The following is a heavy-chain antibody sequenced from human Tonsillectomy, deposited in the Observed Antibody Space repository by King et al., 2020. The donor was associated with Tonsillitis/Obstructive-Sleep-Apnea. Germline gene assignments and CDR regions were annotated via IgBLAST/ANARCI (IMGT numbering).Heavy chain of an antibody. V-gene: IGHV3-7*01. J-gene: IGHJ4*02. CDR1: GFTFSSYW. Sequence: VQLVESGGGLVQPGGSLRLSCEASGFTFSSYWMTWVRQAPGKGLERVANINQVGSDKYYVDSVKGRFTVSRDNAKNSLYLQMNSLRAEDTAVYYCARDVRGMTGTGVNYWGQGTLVTVSS. D-gene: IGHD3-9*01. CDR3: ARDVRGMTGTGVNY. CDR2: INQVGSDK.